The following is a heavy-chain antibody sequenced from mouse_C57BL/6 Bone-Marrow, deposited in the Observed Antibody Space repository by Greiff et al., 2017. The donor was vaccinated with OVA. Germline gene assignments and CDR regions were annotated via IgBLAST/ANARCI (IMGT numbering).Heavy chain of an antibody. V-gene: IGHV1-64*01. CDR2: IDPNSGST. D-gene: IGHD4-1*01. Sequence: VQLQQPGAELVRPGTSVKLSCKASGYTFTSYWMHWVKQRPGQGLEWIGVIDPNSGSTNYNEKFKSKATLTVDKSSSTAYMQLSSLTSEDSAVYYCARRKLRPYAMDYWGQGTSVTVSS. CDR1: GYTFTSYW. CDR3: ARRKLRPYAMDY. J-gene: IGHJ4*01.